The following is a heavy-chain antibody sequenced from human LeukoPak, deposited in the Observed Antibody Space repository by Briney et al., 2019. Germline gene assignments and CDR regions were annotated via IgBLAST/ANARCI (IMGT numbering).Heavy chain of an antibody. D-gene: IGHD3-10*01. CDR3: AGGHYYGSGSPIDY. CDR2: IYYSGST. V-gene: IGHV4-39*01. J-gene: IGHJ4*02. Sequence: PSETLSLTCTVSGGSISSSSYYWGWIRQPPGKGLEWIGSIYYSGSTYYNPSLKSRVTISVDTSKNQSSLKLSSVTAADTAVYYCAGGHYYGSGSPIDYWGQGTLVTVSS. CDR1: GGSISSSSYY.